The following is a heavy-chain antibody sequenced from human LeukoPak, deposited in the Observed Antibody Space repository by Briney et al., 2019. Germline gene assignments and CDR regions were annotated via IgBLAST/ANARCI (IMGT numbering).Heavy chain of an antibody. D-gene: IGHD6-19*01. Sequence: GGSLRLSCAASGFTFDDYAMHWVRLRPGKGPEWVSGIDWSSGDIAYAESVKGRFTISRDNAKNSLYLQMHSLRSEDTAVYYCARDYGSGWHNCDYWGQGTLVTVSS. CDR2: IDWSSGDI. V-gene: IGHV3-9*01. CDR3: ARDYGSGWHNCDY. CDR1: GFTFDDYA. J-gene: IGHJ4*02.